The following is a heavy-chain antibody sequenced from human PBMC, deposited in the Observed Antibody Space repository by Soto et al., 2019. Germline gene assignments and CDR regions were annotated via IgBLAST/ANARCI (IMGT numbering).Heavy chain of an antibody. Sequence: PSETLSLTCTVSGGSISSSSYYWGWIRQPPGKGLEWIGSIYYSGSTYYNPSLKSRVTISVDTSKNQFSLKLSSVTAADTAVYYCAREGENYYYYYGMDVWGQGTTVTV. CDR1: GGSISSSSYY. J-gene: IGHJ6*02. D-gene: IGHD3-16*01. CDR3: AREGENYYYYYGMDV. V-gene: IGHV4-39*02. CDR2: IYYSGST.